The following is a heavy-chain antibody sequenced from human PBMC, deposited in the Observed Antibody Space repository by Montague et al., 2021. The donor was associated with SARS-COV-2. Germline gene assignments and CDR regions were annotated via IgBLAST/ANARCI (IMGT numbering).Heavy chain of an antibody. CDR3: ARDPNCGSTSCYYHY. CDR2: IKEDGGQK. CDR1: GFTFSNYW. D-gene: IGHD2-2*01. Sequence: SLRLSCAASGFTFSNYWMSWVRQAPGKGLEWVANIKEDGGQKYYVDSVKGRFTISRDNAKNSLYLQMNSPRAEDTAVYYCARDPNCGSTSCYYHYWGQGTLVTVSS. J-gene: IGHJ4*02. V-gene: IGHV3-7*01.